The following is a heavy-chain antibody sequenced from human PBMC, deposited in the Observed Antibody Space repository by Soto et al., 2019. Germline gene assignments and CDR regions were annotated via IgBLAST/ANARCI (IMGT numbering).Heavy chain of an antibody. CDR1: GGSISSGNW. J-gene: IGHJ4*02. CDR2: ICHSGNT. D-gene: IGHD5-18*01. CDR3: ASHRGNTYGPYDY. V-gene: IGHV4-4*02. Sequence: VQLQESGPGLVKPSGTLSLTCAVSGGSISSGNWWSWVRQSPRKGLEWIGEICHSGNTNHNPSLKSRVTISIDKSKNQFSLKLTSVTAADTAVYYCASHRGNTYGPYDYWGQGTLVTVSS.